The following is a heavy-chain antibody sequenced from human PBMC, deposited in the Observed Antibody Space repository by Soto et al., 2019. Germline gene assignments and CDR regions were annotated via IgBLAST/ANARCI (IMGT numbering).Heavy chain of an antibody. D-gene: IGHD3-10*01. CDR3: AKFQFTMVRPQPYFDY. Sequence: GASVKVSCKTSGYTFTEFDINWVRQAPGQGLEWMGWMNTNTGNTGYAQKFQGRVTMTRDTSISTAYMELRRLRSEDTAVYYCAKFQFTMVRPQPYFDYWGQGTLVTVSS. CDR2: MNTNTGNT. V-gene: IGHV1-8*01. CDR1: GYTFTEFD. J-gene: IGHJ4*02.